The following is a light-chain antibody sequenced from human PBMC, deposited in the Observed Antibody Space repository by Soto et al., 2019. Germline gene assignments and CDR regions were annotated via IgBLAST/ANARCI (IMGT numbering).Light chain of an antibody. Sequence: EIVLTQSPATLSLSPGERATLSCRASQSVSSYLAWYQQKPGQAPRLLIYDAFNRATGIPARFSGSGSGTDFTLTISTLEPEDFAVYYCQQRGSWPRGFGGGTKVEIK. CDR2: DAF. CDR1: QSVSSY. CDR3: QQRGSWPRG. V-gene: IGKV3-11*01. J-gene: IGKJ4*01.